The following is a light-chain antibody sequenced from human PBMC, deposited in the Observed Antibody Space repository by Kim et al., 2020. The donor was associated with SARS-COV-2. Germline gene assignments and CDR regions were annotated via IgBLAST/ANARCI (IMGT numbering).Light chain of an antibody. CDR2: YGD. CDR3: QVWDSSSDHP. V-gene: IGLV3-21*04. CDR1: NIESRT. J-gene: IGLJ2*01. Sequence: VAPGKTARITCGGNNIESRTVHWYQQKPGQAPVLVIYYGDDRPSGIPERFSGSTSGNTATLTISRVEAGDEADYYCQVWDSSSDHPFGGGTQLTVL.